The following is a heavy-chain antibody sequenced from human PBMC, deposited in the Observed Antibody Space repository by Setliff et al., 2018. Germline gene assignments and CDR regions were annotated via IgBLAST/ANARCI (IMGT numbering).Heavy chain of an antibody. D-gene: IGHD6-13*01. V-gene: IGHV1-69*13. Sequence: SVKVSCKASGGTFSSYAISWVRQAPGQGLEWMGGIIPIFGTANYAQKFQGRVTITADESTSTAYMELSGLRSDDTAMYFCARDQGHGITASGPDYWGQGTLVTSPQ. CDR2: IIPIFGTA. CDR3: ARDQGHGITASGPDY. CDR1: GGTFSSYA. J-gene: IGHJ4*02.